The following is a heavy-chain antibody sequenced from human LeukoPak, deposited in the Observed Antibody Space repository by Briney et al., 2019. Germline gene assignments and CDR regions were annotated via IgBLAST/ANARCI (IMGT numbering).Heavy chain of an antibody. V-gene: IGHV3-30-3*01. J-gene: IGHJ4*02. D-gene: IGHD3-22*01. CDR3: AKGPVYDSSGYYSGHFDY. Sequence: PGRSLRLSCAASGFTFSSYAMHWVRQAPGKGLEWVAVISYDGSNKYYADSVKGRFTISRDNAKNSLYLQMNSLRAEDTALYYCAKGPVYDSSGYYSGHFDYWGQGTLVTVSS. CDR1: GFTFSSYA. CDR2: ISYDGSNK.